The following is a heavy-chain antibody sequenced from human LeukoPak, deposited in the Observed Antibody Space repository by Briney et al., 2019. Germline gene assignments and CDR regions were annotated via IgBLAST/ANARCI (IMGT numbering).Heavy chain of an antibody. CDR1: GYTFTSYD. V-gene: IGHV1-8*02. CDR3: ARGYGFGEFPFDY. Sequence: ASVKVSCKASGYTFTSYDINWVRQAPGQGPEWMGWMNPISGNTGYAQKFQGRVTMTRDTSISTAYMELSSLRSEDTAVYYCARGYGFGEFPFDYWGQGTLVTVSS. J-gene: IGHJ4*02. CDR2: MNPISGNT. D-gene: IGHD3-10*01.